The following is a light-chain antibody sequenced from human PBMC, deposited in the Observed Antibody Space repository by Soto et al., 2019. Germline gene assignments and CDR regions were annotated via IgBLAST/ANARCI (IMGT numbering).Light chain of an antibody. CDR1: QSVSSRY. CDR2: AAS. CDR3: HQYASSRT. Sequence: EIVLTQSPVTLSLSPGERATLSCRASQSVSSRYFAWYQQKPGQAPRLLIYAASSRAAGIPDRFSGSGSGTEFSLTISRLEPEDFAVYYCHQYASSRTFGPGTKVE. V-gene: IGKV3-20*01. J-gene: IGKJ1*01.